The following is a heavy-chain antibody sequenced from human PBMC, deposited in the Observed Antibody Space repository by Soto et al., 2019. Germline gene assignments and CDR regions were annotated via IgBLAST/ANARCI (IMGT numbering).Heavy chain of an antibody. Sequence: SETLSLTCAVYGGSFSCYYWSWIRQPPGKGLEWIGEINHSGSTNYNPSLKSRVTISVDTSKNQFSLKLSSVTAADTAVYYCARGSYCSGGSCYSRRWFDPWGQGTLVTVSS. CDR3: ARGSYCSGGSCYSRRWFDP. V-gene: IGHV4-34*01. J-gene: IGHJ5*02. CDR1: GGSFSCYY. CDR2: INHSGST. D-gene: IGHD2-15*01.